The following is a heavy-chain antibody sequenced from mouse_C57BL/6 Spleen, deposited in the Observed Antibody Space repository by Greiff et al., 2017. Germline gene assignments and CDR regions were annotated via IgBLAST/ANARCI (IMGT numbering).Heavy chain of an antibody. V-gene: IGHV2-9-1*01. CDR2: IWTGGGT. CDR1: GFSLTSYA. Sequence: VKVVESGPGLVAPSQSLSITCTVSGFSLTSYAISWVRQPPGKGLEWLGVIWTGGGTNYNSALKSRLSISKDNSKSQVFLKMNSLQTDDTARYXCARSTTVVARGYFDVWGTGTTVTVSS. J-gene: IGHJ1*03. D-gene: IGHD1-1*01. CDR3: ARSTTVVARGYFDV.